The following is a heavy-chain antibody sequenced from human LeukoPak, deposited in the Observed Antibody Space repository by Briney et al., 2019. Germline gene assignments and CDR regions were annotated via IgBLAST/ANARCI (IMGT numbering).Heavy chain of an antibody. CDR1: GYSISSGYY. Sequence: PSETLSLTCTVSGYSISSGYYWGWIRQPPGKGLEWIGYVDHTGSTNFNPSLNGRVSISRDTSKNLFSLRLRSVTAADTAVYFCARGRVSSSTYYSTYYYYFYMDVWGKGTTVTVSS. V-gene: IGHV4-61*03. D-gene: IGHD3-22*01. CDR2: VDHTGST. J-gene: IGHJ6*03. CDR3: ARGRVSSSTYYSTYYYYFYMDV.